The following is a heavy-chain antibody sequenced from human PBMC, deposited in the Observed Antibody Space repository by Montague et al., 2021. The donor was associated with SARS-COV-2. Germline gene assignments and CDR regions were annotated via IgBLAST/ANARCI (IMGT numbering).Heavy chain of an antibody. CDR1: GGSISSSSYY. D-gene: IGHD4-11*01. CDR3: ARGADYYSDYRGTLRY. V-gene: IGHV4-39*07. Sequence: SETLSLTCTVSGGSISSSSYYWGWIRRPPGKGLEWIGSIYYSGSTYYNPSLKSRVTISVDTSKNQFSLKVSSVTASDTAVYYCARGADYYSDYRGTLRYWGQGTLVSVSS. CDR2: IYYSGST. J-gene: IGHJ4*02.